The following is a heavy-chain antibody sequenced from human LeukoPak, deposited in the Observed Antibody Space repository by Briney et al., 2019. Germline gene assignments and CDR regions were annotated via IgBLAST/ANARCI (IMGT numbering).Heavy chain of an antibody. CDR3: ARAWELLVGVDY. D-gene: IGHD1-26*01. J-gene: IGHJ4*02. CDR2: INPNSGGT. V-gene: IGHV1-2*02. CDR1: GYTFTGHY. Sequence: ASVKVSCKASGYTFTGHYMHWVRQAPGQGLEWMGWINPNSGGTNYAQKFQGRVTMTRDTSISTAYMELSRLRSDDTAVYYCARAWELLVGVDYWGQGTLVTVSS.